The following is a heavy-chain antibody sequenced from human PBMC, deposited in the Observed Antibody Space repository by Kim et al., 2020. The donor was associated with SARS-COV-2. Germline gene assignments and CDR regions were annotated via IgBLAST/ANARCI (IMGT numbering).Heavy chain of an antibody. Sequence: ASVKVSCKASGYTFTSYAMHWVRQAPGQRLEWMGWINAGNGNTKYSQKFQGRVTITRDTSASTAYMELSSLRSEDTAVYYCARSFIAVAGKDDDYYYYGMDVWGQGTTVTVSS. CDR3: ARSFIAVAGKDDDYYYYGMDV. CDR1: GYTFTSYA. V-gene: IGHV1-3*01. CDR2: INAGNGNT. D-gene: IGHD6-19*01. J-gene: IGHJ6*02.